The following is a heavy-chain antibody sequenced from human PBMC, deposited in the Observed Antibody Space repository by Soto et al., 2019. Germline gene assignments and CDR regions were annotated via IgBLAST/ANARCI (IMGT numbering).Heavy chain of an antibody. V-gene: IGHV3-15*07. J-gene: IGHJ6*02. CDR1: GFTFNNAW. Sequence: GGSLRLSCTASGFTFNNAWMNWVRQAPGKGLEWVGRIKSKADGGTIEYAAPVKGRFTISRDDSKNTLYLHMNSLKTEDTAVYYCATAPTSPLPFYYYGMDVWGPGTTVTVSS. D-gene: IGHD4-17*01. CDR3: ATAPTSPLPFYYYGMDV. CDR2: IKSKADGGTI.